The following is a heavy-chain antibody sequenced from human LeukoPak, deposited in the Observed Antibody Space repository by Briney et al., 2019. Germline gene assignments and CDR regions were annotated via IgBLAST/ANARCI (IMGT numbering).Heavy chain of an antibody. CDR1: GYTFTDYH. V-gene: IGHV1-2*02. J-gene: IGHJ6*03. Sequence: ASVRVSCKASGYTFTDYHIHWVRQAPGQGLEWLGWINPKNGGTKYARKFWGRFTLTEDTSSGTAYMELNRLTSDDTAVYYCARVKGFGELASWYMDVWGKGTTVTVSS. D-gene: IGHD3-10*01. CDR3: ARVKGFGELASWYMDV. CDR2: INPKNGGT.